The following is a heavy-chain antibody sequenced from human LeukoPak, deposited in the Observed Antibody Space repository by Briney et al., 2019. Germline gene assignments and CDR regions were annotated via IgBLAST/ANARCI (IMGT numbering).Heavy chain of an antibody. J-gene: IGHJ4*02. CDR2: IYSGGNT. Sequence: GGSLRLSCAASGFTFSITYMAWVRQAPGKGLEWVGVIYSGGNTYYADSVKGRFTIARDNSKKTLSLQMNNLRAEDTAVYYCAKDYSSGISYFDYWGQGTLVTVSS. D-gene: IGHD6-19*01. CDR3: AKDYSSGISYFDY. CDR1: GFTFSITY. V-gene: IGHV3-66*01.